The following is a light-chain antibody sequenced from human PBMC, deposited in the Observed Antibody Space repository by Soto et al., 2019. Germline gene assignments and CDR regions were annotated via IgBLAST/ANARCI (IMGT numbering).Light chain of an antibody. V-gene: IGKV3-20*01. CDR2: GAS. CDR1: QSIGDT. Sequence: EIVMTRSPATLSVSPGVRGTLSCMASQSIGDTLAWYQLKPGQAPRLLIYGASSRATGIPDRFSGSGSGTDFTLTISRLEPEDFAVYYCQQYGSSPLTFGQGTRLEIK. CDR3: QQYGSSPLT. J-gene: IGKJ5*01.